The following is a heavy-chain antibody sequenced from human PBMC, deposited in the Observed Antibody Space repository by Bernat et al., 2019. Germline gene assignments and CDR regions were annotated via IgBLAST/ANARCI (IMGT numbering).Heavy chain of an antibody. CDR1: GFTFSDYY. CDR2: ISSSSNYT. J-gene: IGHJ6*03. CDR3: ARGTSTSAPYMDV. V-gene: IGHV3-11*05. Sequence: QVQLVESGGGLVKPGGSLRLSCAASGFTFSDYYMSWIRQAPGKGLDWVSYISSSSNYTNYADSVKGRFTISRDNAKNSLYLQMNSLRAEDTAVYYWARGTSTSAPYMDVWGKGTTVTVSS.